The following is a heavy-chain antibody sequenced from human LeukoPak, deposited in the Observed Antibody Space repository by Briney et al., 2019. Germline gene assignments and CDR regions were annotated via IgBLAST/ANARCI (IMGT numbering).Heavy chain of an antibody. Sequence: SETLSLTCTVSGGSLSSYSYYWGWIRQPPGKGLEWIGTINYSGSTYHNPSLKSRVTMSVDTSKNQFSLKLSSVTAADTAVYYCASSSSWSGFDYWGQGTLVTVSS. V-gene: IGHV4-39*07. CDR3: ASSSSWSGFDY. D-gene: IGHD6-13*01. CDR2: INYSGST. J-gene: IGHJ4*02. CDR1: GGSLSSYSYY.